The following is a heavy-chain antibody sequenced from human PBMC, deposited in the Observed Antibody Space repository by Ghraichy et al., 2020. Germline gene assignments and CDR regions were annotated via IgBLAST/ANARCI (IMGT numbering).Heavy chain of an antibody. V-gene: IGHV4-34*01. CDR1: GGSFSGYF. CDR2: INHSGST. CDR3: ARNYGSGSYYNAHYYYYGMDV. Sequence: QTLSLTCAVYGGSFSGYFWSWIRQPPGKGLEWIGEINHSGSTNYNPSLKSRVTISVDTSKNQFSLKLSSVTAADTAVFYCARNYGSGSYYNAHYYYYGMDVWGQGTTVTVSS. J-gene: IGHJ6*02. D-gene: IGHD3-10*01.